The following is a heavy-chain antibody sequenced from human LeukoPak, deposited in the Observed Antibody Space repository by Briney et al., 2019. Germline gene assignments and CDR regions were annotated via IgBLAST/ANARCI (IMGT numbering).Heavy chain of an antibody. J-gene: IGHJ4*02. CDR1: GYTFTGYY. CDR2: INPNSGGT. V-gene: IGHV1-2*02. Sequence: ASVKVSCKASGYTFTGYYMHWVRQAPGQGLEWMGWINPNSGGTNYAQKFQGRVTMTRDTSISTAYMELSRLRSDDTAVYYCARDRLSLYAVPASYVDYWGQGTLVTVSS. CDR3: ARDRLSLYAVPASYVDY. D-gene: IGHD2-2*01.